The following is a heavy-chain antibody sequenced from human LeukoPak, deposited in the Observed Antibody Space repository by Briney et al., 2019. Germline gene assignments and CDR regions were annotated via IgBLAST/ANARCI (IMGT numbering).Heavy chain of an antibody. Sequence: ASVKVSCKASGYTFTCYYMHWVRQAPGKGLEWMGWISAYNGNTNYAQKLQGRVTRTTDTSTSTAYMELRSLRSDDTAVYYCARVQWLITYYYYMDVWGKGTTVTVSS. CDR3: ARVQWLITYYYYMDV. J-gene: IGHJ6*03. CDR1: GYTFTCYY. V-gene: IGHV1-18*04. CDR2: ISAYNGNT. D-gene: IGHD3-22*01.